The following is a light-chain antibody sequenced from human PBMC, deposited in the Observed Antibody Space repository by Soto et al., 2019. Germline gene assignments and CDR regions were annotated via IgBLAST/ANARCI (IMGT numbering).Light chain of an antibody. CDR2: DAS. CDR1: QGVSSN. CDR3: QQRSNWPLT. V-gene: IGKV3D-11*01. J-gene: IGKJ4*01. Sequence: EIVMTQSPATLSVSPGERATLSCRASQGVSSNLAWYQQKPGQAPRLLIYDASNRATGIPARFSGSGSGTDFTLTISSLEPEDFAVYYCQQRSNWPLTFGGGTKGDIK.